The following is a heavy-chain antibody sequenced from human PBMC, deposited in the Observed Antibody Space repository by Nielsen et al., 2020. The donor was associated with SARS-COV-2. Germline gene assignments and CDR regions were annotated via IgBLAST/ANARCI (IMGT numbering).Heavy chain of an antibody. V-gene: IGHV3-11*04. CDR3: ARDGCSGGSCDYYYYGMDV. J-gene: IGHJ6*02. CDR2: ISSSGSTI. D-gene: IGHD2-15*01. Sequence: WIRQPPGKGLEWVSYISSSGSTIYYADSVKGRFTISRDNAKNSLYLQMNGLRAEDTAVYYCARDGCSGGSCDYYYYGMDVWGQGTTVTVSS.